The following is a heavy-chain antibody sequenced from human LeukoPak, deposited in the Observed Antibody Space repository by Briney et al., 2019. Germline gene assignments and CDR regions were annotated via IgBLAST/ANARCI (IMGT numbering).Heavy chain of an antibody. Sequence: GESLKISCKGSGYSFTSYWIGWVRQMPGKGLEWMGIICPGDSDTRYSPSFQGQVTISADKSISTAYLQWSSLKASDTAMYYCARLVGTAMSQWVFDYWGQGTLVTVSS. CDR2: ICPGDSDT. CDR1: GYSFTSYW. V-gene: IGHV5-51*01. D-gene: IGHD5-18*01. J-gene: IGHJ4*02. CDR3: ARLVGTAMSQWVFDY.